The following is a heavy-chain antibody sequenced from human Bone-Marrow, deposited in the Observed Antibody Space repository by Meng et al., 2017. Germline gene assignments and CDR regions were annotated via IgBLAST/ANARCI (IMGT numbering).Heavy chain of an antibody. CDR1: GFSFSSYA. CDR3: AKISQTMVRGGDY. J-gene: IGHJ4*02. Sequence: GESLKISCAASGFSFSSYAMTWVRQAPGKGLEWVAVISGTGDNTDYADSVKGRFTISRDNSKNTLYLQMNSLRAEDTAVYYCAKISQTMVRGGDYWGQGTLVTVSS. V-gene: IGHV3-23*01. CDR2: ISGTGDNT. D-gene: IGHD3-10*01.